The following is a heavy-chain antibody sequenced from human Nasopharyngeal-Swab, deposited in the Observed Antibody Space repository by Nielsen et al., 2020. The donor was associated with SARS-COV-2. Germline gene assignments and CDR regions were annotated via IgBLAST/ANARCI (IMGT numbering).Heavy chain of an antibody. D-gene: IGHD5-18*01. J-gene: IGHJ4*02. Sequence: ASVKVSCKASGYTFTSYGISWVRQAPGQGLEWMGWISAYNGNTNYAQKLQGRVTMTTDTSTSTAYMELRSLRSDDTAVYYCARGGVGSGYSSDPPFDYWGQGTLVTVSS. CDR1: GYTFTSYG. CDR3: ARGGVGSGYSSDPPFDY. CDR2: ISAYNGNT. V-gene: IGHV1-18*01.